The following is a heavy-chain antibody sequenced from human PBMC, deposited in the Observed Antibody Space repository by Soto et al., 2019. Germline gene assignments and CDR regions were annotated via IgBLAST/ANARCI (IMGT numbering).Heavy chain of an antibody. V-gene: IGHV4-31*03. CDR1: GGSISSGGYY. CDR3: ARGPRPPYGGNTFDY. Sequence: QVQLQESGPGLVKPSQTLSLTCTVSGGSISSGGYYWSWIRQHPGKGLEWIGYIYYSGSTYYHPSLKSRVTISVDTSKNQFSLKLTSVTAADTAVYSCARGPRPPYGGNTFDYWGQGTLVTVSS. CDR2: IYYSGST. J-gene: IGHJ4*02. D-gene: IGHD2-15*01.